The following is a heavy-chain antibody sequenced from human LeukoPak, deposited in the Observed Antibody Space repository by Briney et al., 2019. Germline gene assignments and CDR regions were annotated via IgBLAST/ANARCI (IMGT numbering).Heavy chain of an antibody. V-gene: IGHV4-4*02. Sequence: SETLSLTCAVSGGSISSSEWWAWVRQPPGKGLEWVGEVSHSGSTNYNPSLKNRLTISIDKSKNQFSLELTSVTVADTAVYYCARVFGGHGDSYTMDVWGQGTTVTVSS. CDR1: GGSISSSEW. D-gene: IGHD4-17*01. J-gene: IGHJ6*02. CDR3: ARVFGGHGDSYTMDV. CDR2: VSHSGST.